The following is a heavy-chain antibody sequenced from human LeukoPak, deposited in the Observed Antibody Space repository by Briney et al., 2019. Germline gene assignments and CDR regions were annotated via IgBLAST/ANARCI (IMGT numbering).Heavy chain of an antibody. J-gene: IGHJ6*04. CDR3: ARTKQLDPPDSRNYYYYGMDV. Sequence: GASVKVSCKASGYTFTSYGISWVRQAPGQGLEWMGWISAYNGNTNYAQKLQGRVTMTTDTSTSTAYMELRSLRSEDTAVYYCARTKQLDPPDSRNYYYYGMDVWGKGTTVTVSS. CDR1: GYTFTSYG. V-gene: IGHV1-18*04. CDR2: ISAYNGNT. D-gene: IGHD1-1*01.